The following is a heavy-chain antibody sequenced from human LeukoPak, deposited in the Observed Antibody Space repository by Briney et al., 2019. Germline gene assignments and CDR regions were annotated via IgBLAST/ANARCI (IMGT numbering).Heavy chain of an antibody. CDR2: IYYSGNT. CDR3: AIHEAVYDAFDI. J-gene: IGHJ3*02. Sequence: SETLSLTCTVSGGSISSSSYYWSWIRQPPGKGLEWIGSIYYSGNTYYNPSLKSRVTISVDTSKNQFSLKLSSVTAADTAVYYCAIHEAVYDAFDIWGQGTMVTVSS. D-gene: IGHD5/OR15-5a*01. CDR1: GGSISSSSYY. V-gene: IGHV4-39*01.